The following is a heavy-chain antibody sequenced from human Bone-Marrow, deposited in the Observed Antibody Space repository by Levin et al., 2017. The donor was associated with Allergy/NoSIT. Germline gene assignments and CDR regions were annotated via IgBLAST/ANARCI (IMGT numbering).Heavy chain of an antibody. V-gene: IGHV3-30-3*01. D-gene: IGHD5-18*01. J-gene: IGHJ4*02. Sequence: GESLKISCAASGFTFSSYAMHWVRQTPGKGLEWVAVISYDGNNKYSADSVKGRFTISRDNSKNTLYLQMKSLRAEDTAVYYCARDGPIRYTYGYGVFDCWGQGTLVTVSS. CDR2: ISYDGNNK. CDR3: ARDGPIRYTYGYGVFDC. CDR1: GFTFSSYA.